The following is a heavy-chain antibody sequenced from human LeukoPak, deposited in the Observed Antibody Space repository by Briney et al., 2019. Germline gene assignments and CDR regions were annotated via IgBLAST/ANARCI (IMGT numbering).Heavy chain of an antibody. V-gene: IGHV1-18*01. CDR3: ARDLRIAVFRMVRGADDNWFDP. D-gene: IGHD3-10*01. Sequence: VASVKVSCKASGYTFTSYGISWVRQAPGQGLEWMGWISAYNGNTNYAQKLQGRVTMTTDTSTSTAYMELRSLRSDDTAVYYCARDLRIAVFRMVRGADDNWFDPWGQGTLVTVSS. J-gene: IGHJ5*02. CDR2: ISAYNGNT. CDR1: GYTFTSYG.